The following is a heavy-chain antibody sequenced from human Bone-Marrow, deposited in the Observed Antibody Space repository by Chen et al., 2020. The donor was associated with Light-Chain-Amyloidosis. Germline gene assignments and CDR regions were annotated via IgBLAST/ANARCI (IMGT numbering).Heavy chain of an antibody. CDR3: ARRRDGYNFDY. CDR1: GYTFPNYW. V-gene: IGHV5-51*01. D-gene: IGHD5-12*01. J-gene: IGHJ4*02. CDR2: IYPDASEA. Sequence: EVQLEQSGPEVKKPGESLKISCKGSGYTFPNYWIGWVRQMPGKGLEWMGVIYPDASEARYRPSFEGQVTISADKSITTAYLQWRSLKASDTAMYYCARRRDGYNFDYWGQGTLVTVSS.